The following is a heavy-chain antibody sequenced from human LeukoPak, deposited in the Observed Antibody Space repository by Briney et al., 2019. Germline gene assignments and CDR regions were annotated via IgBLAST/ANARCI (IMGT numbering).Heavy chain of an antibody. CDR3: ARGPYYDSWSGAGY. Sequence: ASVKVSCKTSGNIFNNYVFNWVRQAPGQGLEWMGWITTYNGNTNYIQKLQGRVTMTTDTSTSTAYMELRSLRSDDTAVYYCARGPYYDSWSGAGYWGQGTLVTVSS. D-gene: IGHD3-3*01. CDR1: GNIFNNYV. J-gene: IGHJ4*02. V-gene: IGHV1-18*01. CDR2: ITTYNGNT.